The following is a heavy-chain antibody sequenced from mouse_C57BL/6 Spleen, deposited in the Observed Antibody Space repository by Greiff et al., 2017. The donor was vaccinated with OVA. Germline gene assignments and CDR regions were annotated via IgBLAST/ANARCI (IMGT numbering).Heavy chain of an antibody. CDR3: ARVYSNYIYAMDY. V-gene: IGHV1-22*01. J-gene: IGHJ4*01. Sequence: EVQLVESGPELVKPGASVKMSCKASGYTFTDYNMHWVKQSHGKSLEWIGYINPNNGGTSYNQKFKGKATLTVNKSSSTAYMELRSLTSEDSAVYYCARVYSNYIYAMDYWGQGTSVTVSS. CDR2: INPNNGGT. D-gene: IGHD2-5*01. CDR1: GYTFTDYN.